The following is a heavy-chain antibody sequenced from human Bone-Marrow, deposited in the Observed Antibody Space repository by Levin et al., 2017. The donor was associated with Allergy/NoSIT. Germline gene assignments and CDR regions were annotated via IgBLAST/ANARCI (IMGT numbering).Heavy chain of an antibody. CDR3: ARDLTWNYEPYYYYGMDV. V-gene: IGHV3-48*02. CDR1: GFTFSSYS. J-gene: IGHJ6*02. D-gene: IGHD1-7*01. CDR2: ISSSSSTI. Sequence: GGSLRLSCAASGFTFSSYSMNWVRQAPGKGLEWVSYISSSSSTIYYADSVKGRFTISRDNAKNSLYLQMNSLRDEDTAVYYCARDLTWNYEPYYYYGMDVWGQGTTVTVSS.